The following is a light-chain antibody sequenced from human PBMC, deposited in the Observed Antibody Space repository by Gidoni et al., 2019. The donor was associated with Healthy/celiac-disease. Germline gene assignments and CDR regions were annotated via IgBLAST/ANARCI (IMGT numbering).Light chain of an antibody. CDR2: AAS. J-gene: IGKJ1*01. V-gene: IGKV1-39*01. Sequence: DIQMTQSPSSLSASVGDRVTITCRASQSISSYVNWYQQKPGKAPKLLIYAASSLQSGVPSRFSGSGSGTDFTLTISSLQPEDFATYYCQQSYSTWWTFGQGTKVEIK. CDR3: QQSYSTWWT. CDR1: QSISSY.